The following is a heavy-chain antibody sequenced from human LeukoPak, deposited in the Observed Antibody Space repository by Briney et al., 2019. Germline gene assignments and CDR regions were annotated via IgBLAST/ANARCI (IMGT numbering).Heavy chain of an antibody. CDR1: GYILTIHY. CDR3: ARGSGSHPGH. Sequence: ASVKVSCKASGYILTIHYMYWVRQAPGQGLEWMGIINPSGSSTSYAQKFQGRVTMTRDTSTSTVYMELSSLRSEDTAVYYCARGSGSHPGHWGQGTLVTVSS. V-gene: IGHV1-46*01. CDR2: INPSGSST. J-gene: IGHJ4*02. D-gene: IGHD1-26*01.